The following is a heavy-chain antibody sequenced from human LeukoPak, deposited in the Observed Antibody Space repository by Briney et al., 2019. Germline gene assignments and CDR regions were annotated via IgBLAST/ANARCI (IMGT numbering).Heavy chain of an antibody. Sequence: GGSLRLSCVASGFTFGKYWMSWVRQAPGKGLEWVANIKLDGSEKNYVDSVKGRFTISRDNTKNSLYLQMNSLRVEDTAVFYCARDQYDTWSRRGNFDAWGQGTLVIVSS. CDR1: GFTFGKYW. CDR2: IKLDGSEK. D-gene: IGHD3-3*01. CDR3: ARDQYDTWSRRGNFDA. V-gene: IGHV3-7*03. J-gene: IGHJ4*02.